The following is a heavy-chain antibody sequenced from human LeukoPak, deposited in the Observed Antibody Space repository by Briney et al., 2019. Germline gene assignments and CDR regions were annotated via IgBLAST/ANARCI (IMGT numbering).Heavy chain of an antibody. V-gene: IGHV3-23*01. J-gene: IGHJ4*02. CDR3: AKDPYFYGAVNYFDY. CDR1: GFTFSGYH. CDR2: ISGSGGST. Sequence: GGSLRLSCAASGFTFSGYHINWVRQAPGKGLEWVSAISGSGGSTYYADSVKGRFTISRDNSKNTLYLQMNSLRAEDTAVYYCAKDPYFYGAVNYFDYWGQGTLVTVSS. D-gene: IGHD4-17*01.